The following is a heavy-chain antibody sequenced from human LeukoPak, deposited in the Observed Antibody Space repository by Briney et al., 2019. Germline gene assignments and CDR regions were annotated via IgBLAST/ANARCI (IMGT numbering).Heavy chain of an antibody. Sequence: ASVKVSCKASGYTFTSYDINWVRQATGQGLEWMGWMNPNSGNTGYAQKFQGRVTITADKSTSTAYMELSSLRSEDTAVYYCARDSSGYYYVLTGYGMDVWGQGTTVTVSS. D-gene: IGHD3-22*01. CDR2: MNPNSGNT. CDR3: ARDSSGYYYVLTGYGMDV. V-gene: IGHV1-8*01. CDR1: GYTFTSYD. J-gene: IGHJ6*02.